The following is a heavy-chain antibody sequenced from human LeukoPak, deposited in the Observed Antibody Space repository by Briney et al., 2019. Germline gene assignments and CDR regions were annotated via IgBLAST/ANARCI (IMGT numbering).Heavy chain of an antibody. CDR2: IYYSGST. Sequence: PSETLSLTCTVSGGSISSYYWTWIRQPPGKGLEWIGYIYYSGSTNYNPSLMSRATISVDTSKNQFSLKLSSVTAADTAVYYCARAVTTVRFDPWGQGTLVTVSS. D-gene: IGHD4-11*01. V-gene: IGHV4-59*08. CDR3: ARAVTTVRFDP. J-gene: IGHJ5*02. CDR1: GGSISSYY.